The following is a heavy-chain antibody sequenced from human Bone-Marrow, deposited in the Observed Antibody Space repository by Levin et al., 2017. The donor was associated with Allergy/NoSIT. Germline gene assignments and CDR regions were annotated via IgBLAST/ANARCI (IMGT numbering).Heavy chain of an antibody. V-gene: IGHV3-30*03. Sequence: GESLKISCAASGFMFSNYGINWVRQAPGKGLEWVAFISYEDGTNKYYVDSVKGRFTISRDNSKNTLYLQMNSLRVEDTAVYYCATGSGYYYFEYWGRGTLVTVSS. CDR2: ISYEDGTNK. J-gene: IGHJ4*02. CDR3: ATGSGYYYFEY. D-gene: IGHD3-22*01. CDR1: GFMFSNYG.